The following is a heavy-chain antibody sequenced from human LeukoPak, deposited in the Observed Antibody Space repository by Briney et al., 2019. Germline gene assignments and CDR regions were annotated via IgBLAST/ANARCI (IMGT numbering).Heavy chain of an antibody. J-gene: IGHJ3*02. D-gene: IGHD3-22*01. CDR1: GFTFSSYG. Sequence: GGSLRLSCAASGFTFSSYGMHWVRQAPGKGLEWVAFIRYDGSNKYYADSVKGRFTISRDNSKNTLYLQMNSLRAEDTAVYYCAKTFDYYDSSGYSYVNDAFDIWGQGTMVTVSS. V-gene: IGHV3-30*02. CDR2: IRYDGSNK. CDR3: AKTFDYYDSSGYSYVNDAFDI.